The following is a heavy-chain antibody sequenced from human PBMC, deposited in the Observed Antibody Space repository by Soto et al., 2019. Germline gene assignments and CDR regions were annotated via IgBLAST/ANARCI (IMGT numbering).Heavy chain of an antibody. Sequence: ESLKISCKGSGYSFTSYWISWVRQMPGKGLEWMGRIDPSDSYTNYSPSFQGHVTISADKSISTAYLQWSSLKASDTAMYYCAIESYCGGDCYSYYYYGMDVWGQGTTVTVSS. J-gene: IGHJ6*02. CDR2: IDPSDSYT. CDR3: AIESYCGGDCYSYYYYGMDV. D-gene: IGHD2-21*02. CDR1: GYSFTSYW. V-gene: IGHV5-10-1*01.